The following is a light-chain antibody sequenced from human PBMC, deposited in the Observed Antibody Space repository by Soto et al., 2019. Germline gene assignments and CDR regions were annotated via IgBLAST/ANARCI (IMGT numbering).Light chain of an antibody. CDR1: QSVSTY. V-gene: IGKV3-11*01. Sequence: TVFTQSPATLSLSPGESATPSCRASQSVSTYLAWYQQKPGQAPRLLIYDASNRVTGIPDRFSGAGSGTDFTLTISRLEPEDFALYYCQQHDILPITFGQGTRLEIK. CDR3: QQHDILPIT. CDR2: DAS. J-gene: IGKJ5*01.